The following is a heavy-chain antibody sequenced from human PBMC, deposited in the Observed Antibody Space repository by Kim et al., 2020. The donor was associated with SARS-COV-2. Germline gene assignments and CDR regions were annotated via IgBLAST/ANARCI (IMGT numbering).Heavy chain of an antibody. D-gene: IGHD5-12*01. CDR3: ARHYSGYEWRY. Sequence: TRYSPSFQGQVTISADKSISTAYLQWSSLKASDTAMYYCARHYSGYEWRYWGQGTLVTVSS. CDR2: T. V-gene: IGHV5-51*01. J-gene: IGHJ4*02.